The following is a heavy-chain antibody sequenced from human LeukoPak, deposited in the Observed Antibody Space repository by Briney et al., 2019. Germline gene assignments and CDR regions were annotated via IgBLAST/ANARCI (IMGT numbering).Heavy chain of an antibody. CDR1: GFIFSGYY. CDR3: ARDPGSGYEEHFDY. J-gene: IGHJ4*02. CDR2: ISSSDSTM. V-gene: IGHV3-11*01. Sequence: PGGSLRLSCAASGFIFSGYYMSWIRQDPGKGLEWVSYISSSDSTMYYTDSVKGRFTISRDNAKDSLYLQMNSLRAEDTAVYYCARDPGSGYEEHFDYWGQGTLVTVSS. D-gene: IGHD5-12*01.